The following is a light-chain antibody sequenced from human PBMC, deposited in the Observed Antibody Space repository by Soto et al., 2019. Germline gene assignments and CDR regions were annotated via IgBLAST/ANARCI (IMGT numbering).Light chain of an antibody. CDR3: QQYGSSGRT. Sequence: EVVLTLSPGTLSLSPEERATLSCRASQSVSSSYLAWYQQKPGQAPRLLIYDASSRATGIPDRFSGSGSGTDFTLTISRLEPEDFAVYYCQQYGSSGRTFGQGSKVDIK. J-gene: IGKJ1*01. CDR1: QSVSSSY. CDR2: DAS. V-gene: IGKV3-20*01.